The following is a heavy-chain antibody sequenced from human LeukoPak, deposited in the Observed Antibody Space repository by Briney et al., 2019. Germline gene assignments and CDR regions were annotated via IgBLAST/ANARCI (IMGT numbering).Heavy chain of an antibody. V-gene: IGHV3-30-3*01. CDR2: ISYDGSNK. Sequence: PGGSLRLSCAAFGFTFSSYAMSWVRQAPGKGLEWVAVISYDGSNKYYADSVKGRFTISRDNSKNTLYLQMNSLRAEDTAVYYCARPRGGAPAAIFGSWFDPWGQGTLVTVSS. D-gene: IGHD2-2*01. CDR3: ARPRGGAPAAIFGSWFDP. J-gene: IGHJ5*02. CDR1: GFTFSSYA.